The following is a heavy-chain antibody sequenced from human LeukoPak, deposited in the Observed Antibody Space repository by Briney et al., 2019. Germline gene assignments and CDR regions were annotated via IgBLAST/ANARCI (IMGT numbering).Heavy chain of an antibody. V-gene: IGHV1-2*02. J-gene: IGHJ4*02. CDR2: INPNSGGT. D-gene: IGHD6-13*01. CDR3: ARAKTRQQLPLEY. CDR1: GYTFTGYY. Sequence: ASVKVSCKASGYTFTGYYMHWVRQAPGQGLEWMGWINPNSGGTNYVQKFQGRVTMTRDTSISTAYMELSRLRSDDTAVYYCARAKTRQQLPLEYWGQGTLVTVSS.